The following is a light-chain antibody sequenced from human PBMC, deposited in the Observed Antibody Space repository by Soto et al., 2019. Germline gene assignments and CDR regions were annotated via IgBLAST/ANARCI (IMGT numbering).Light chain of an antibody. Sequence: QSVLTQPASVSGSPGQSITISCTGTSSDVGGYNYVSWYQQHPGKAPKLMIYDVSNRPSGVSNRFSGSKSGNTASLTISGLQAEDEADYYCSSYTSSRAYAFGPGTKVPVL. CDR2: DVS. CDR1: SSDVGGYNY. V-gene: IGLV2-14*01. J-gene: IGLJ1*01. CDR3: SSYTSSRAYA.